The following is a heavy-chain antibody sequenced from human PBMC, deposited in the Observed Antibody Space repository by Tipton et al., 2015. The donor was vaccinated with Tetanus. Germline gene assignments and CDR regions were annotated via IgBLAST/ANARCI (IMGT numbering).Heavy chain of an antibody. CDR3: AKGPPDYYNWNYFDY. J-gene: IGHJ4*02. Sequence: QVQLVQSGAEVKKPGSSVRVSCKTSGGTFNTYAISWVRQAPGQGLEWMGGIFPQFGTSNYAPKFQDRVTMTADTSTGTVYMDLRSLRSDDTAVYYCAKGPPDYYNWNYFDYWGQGTLVTVSS. CDR2: IFPQFGTS. V-gene: IGHV1-69*06. D-gene: IGHD1-20*01. CDR1: GGTFNTYA.